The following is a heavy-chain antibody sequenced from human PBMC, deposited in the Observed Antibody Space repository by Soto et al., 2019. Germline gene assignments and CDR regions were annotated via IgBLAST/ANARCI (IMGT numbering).Heavy chain of an antibody. CDR2: ISSSSSYT. Sequence: LRLSCAASGFTFSDYYMSWIRQAPGKGLEWVSYISSSSSYTNYADSVKGRFTISRDNAKNSLYLQMNSLRAEDTAVYYCARNLAARKPNDYWGPGTQVTVSS. D-gene: IGHD6-6*01. CDR3: ARNLAARKPNDY. CDR1: GFTFSDYY. V-gene: IGHV3-11*06. J-gene: IGHJ4*02.